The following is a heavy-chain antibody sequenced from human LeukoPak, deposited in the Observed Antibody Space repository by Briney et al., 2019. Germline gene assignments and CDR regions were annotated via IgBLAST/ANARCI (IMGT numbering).Heavy chain of an antibody. CDR1: GGSFSGYY. V-gene: IGHV3-15*01. D-gene: IGHD3-3*01. CDR2: INYKSYGGTA. J-gene: IGHJ4*02. CDR3: STDHRTIYGVVFPDY. Sequence: ETLSLTCAVYGGSFSGYYWSWIRQPPGKGLEWVGRINYKSYGGTADYAAPVKGRFTISRDDSKDTLYLQMNSLKTEDTGVYYCSTDHRTIYGVVFPDYWGQGTLVTVSS.